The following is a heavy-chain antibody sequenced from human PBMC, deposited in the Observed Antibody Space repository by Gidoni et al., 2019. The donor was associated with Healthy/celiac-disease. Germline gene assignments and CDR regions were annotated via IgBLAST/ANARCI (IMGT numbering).Heavy chain of an antibody. CDR3: ARAANYYFDY. CDR2: IYYSGST. Sequence: QVQLQESGPGLVKPSETLSLTCTVSGGSISSYYWSWIRQPPGKGLEWIGYIYYSGSTNYNPSLKSRVTISVDTSKNQFSLKLSSVTAADTAVYYCARAANYYFDYWGQGTLVTVSS. V-gene: IGHV4-59*01. J-gene: IGHJ4*02. CDR1: GGSISSYY. D-gene: IGHD6-25*01.